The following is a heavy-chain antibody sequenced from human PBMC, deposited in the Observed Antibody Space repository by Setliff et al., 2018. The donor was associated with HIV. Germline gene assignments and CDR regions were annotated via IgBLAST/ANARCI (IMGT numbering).Heavy chain of an antibody. D-gene: IGHD5-12*01. CDR2: ISDSGNLI. V-gene: IGHV3-48*03. J-gene: IGHJ3*02. CDR3: ARGGEMATIWGGGFDI. Sequence: GGSLRLSCEASGFSLINYGMSWVRQAPGKGPEWISSISDSGNLIYYADSVKDRFNVSRDNAKNSVYLQMSSLRVEETAVYYCARGGEMATIWGGGFDIWGQGTMVTVSS. CDR1: GFSLINYG.